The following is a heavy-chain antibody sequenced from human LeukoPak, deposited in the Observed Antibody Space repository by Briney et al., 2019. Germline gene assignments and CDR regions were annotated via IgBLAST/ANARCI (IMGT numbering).Heavy chain of an antibody. CDR3: ARDNGDYDDNFDY. V-gene: IGHV1-2*02. Sequence: ASVKVSCKASGYTFTGYYMHWVRQAPGQGLEWMGWINPNSGGTNYAQKFQGRVTMTRDTSISTAYMELSRLRSDDTAVYYCARDNGDYDDNFDYWGQGTLVTVSS. D-gene: IGHD4-17*01. CDR1: GYTFTGYY. CDR2: INPNSGGT. J-gene: IGHJ4*02.